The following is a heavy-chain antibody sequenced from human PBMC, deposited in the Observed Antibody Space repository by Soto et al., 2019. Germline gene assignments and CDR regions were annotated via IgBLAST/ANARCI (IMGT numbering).Heavy chain of an antibody. D-gene: IGHD4-17*01. Sequence: ASVNVSCKASGYTFTGYYMHWVRQAPGQGLEWMGWINPNSGGTNYAQKFQGWVTMTRDTSISTAYMELSRLRSDDTAVYYCARGWTVTTLHYYYGMDVWGQGTTVTVSS. V-gene: IGHV1-2*04. J-gene: IGHJ6*02. CDR2: INPNSGGT. CDR1: GYTFTGYY. CDR3: ARGWTVTTLHYYYGMDV.